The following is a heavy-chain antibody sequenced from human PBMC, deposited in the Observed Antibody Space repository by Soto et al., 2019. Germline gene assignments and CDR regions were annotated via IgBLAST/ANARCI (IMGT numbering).Heavy chain of an antibody. V-gene: IGHV4-34*01. CDR3: VRASMIYGVVALSNWFDP. Sequence: PSETLSLTCGVNGGSFSGYSWTWIRQPPGKGLEWIGEINPSGGTKYTPSLESRVSISLDSSRNQFSLKLTSVTSADTAVYYCVRASMIYGVVALSNWFDPWGQGTLVTVSS. D-gene: IGHD3-3*01. CDR2: INPSGGT. CDR1: GGSFSGYS. J-gene: IGHJ5*02.